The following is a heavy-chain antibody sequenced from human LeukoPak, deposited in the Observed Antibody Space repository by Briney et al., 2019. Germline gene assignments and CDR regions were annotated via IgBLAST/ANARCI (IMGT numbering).Heavy chain of an antibody. CDR1: GFTFSSYS. Sequence: GGSLRLSCAASGFTFSSYSMNWVRQAPGKGLGWVSSISSSSSYINYTDSVKGRFTISRDNAKNSLYLQMNSLRAEETAVYYCAGERYYYDSSGSIDGVGFDYWGQGTLVTVSS. CDR2: ISSSSSYI. J-gene: IGHJ4*02. D-gene: IGHD3-22*01. CDR3: AGERYYYDSSGSIDGVGFDY. V-gene: IGHV3-21*01.